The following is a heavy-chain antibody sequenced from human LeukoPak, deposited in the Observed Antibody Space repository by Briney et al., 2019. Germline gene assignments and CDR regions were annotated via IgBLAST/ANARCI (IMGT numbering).Heavy chain of an antibody. Sequence: GGSLRLSCAASGFTFSHYSFNWVRQAPGKGLEWVSYISSSGSTIYYADSVKGRFTISRDNAKNSLYLQMNSLRAEDTAVYYCAELGITMIGGVWGKGTTVTISS. J-gene: IGHJ6*04. CDR2: ISSSGSTI. CDR3: AELGITMIGGV. CDR1: GFTFSHYS. D-gene: IGHD3-10*02. V-gene: IGHV3-48*04.